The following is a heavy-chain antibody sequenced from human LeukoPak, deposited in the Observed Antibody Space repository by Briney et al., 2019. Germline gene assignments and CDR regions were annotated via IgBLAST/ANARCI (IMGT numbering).Heavy chain of an antibody. J-gene: IGHJ6*02. CDR3: ARDRGLVGYYYGMDV. Sequence: SQTLSLTCTVSGGSSSSSSYYWGWIRQPPGKGLEWIGSIYYSGSTYYNPSLKSRVTISVDTSKNQFSLKLSSVTAADTAVYYCARDRGLVGYYYGMDVWGQGTTVTVSS. V-gene: IGHV4-39*07. CDR1: GGSSSSSSYY. CDR2: IYYSGST. D-gene: IGHD3/OR15-3a*01.